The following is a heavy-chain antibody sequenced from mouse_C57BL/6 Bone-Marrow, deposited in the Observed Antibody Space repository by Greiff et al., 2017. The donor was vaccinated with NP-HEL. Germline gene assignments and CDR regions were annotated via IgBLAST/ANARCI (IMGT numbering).Heavy chain of an antibody. CDR3: ARYAYGKYSYWYFDV. Sequence: QVQLQQSGAELARPGASVKMSCKASGYTFTSYTMHWVKQRPGQGLEWIGYINPSSGYTKYNQKFKDKATLTADKSSSTAYMQLSSLTSEDSAVYYCARYAYGKYSYWYFDVWGTGTTVTVSS. D-gene: IGHD2-1*01. CDR2: INPSSGYT. J-gene: IGHJ1*03. V-gene: IGHV1-4*01. CDR1: GYTFTSYT.